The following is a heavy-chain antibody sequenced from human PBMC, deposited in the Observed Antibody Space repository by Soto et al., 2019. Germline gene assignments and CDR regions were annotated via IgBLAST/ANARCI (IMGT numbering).Heavy chain of an antibody. J-gene: IGHJ5*02. CDR3: ARSVRPLSWFAP. V-gene: IGHV3-23*01. Sequence: GGSLRLSCAASGFPFSAFAMNWVRKAPGKGLEWVSGIGGSGDSIYYADSVKGRFSISRDNFKNTVYLQMNSLRVEDTAVYYCARSVRPLSWFAPWGQGTLVTVSS. D-gene: IGHD3-10*01. CDR2: IGGSGDSI. CDR1: GFPFSAFA.